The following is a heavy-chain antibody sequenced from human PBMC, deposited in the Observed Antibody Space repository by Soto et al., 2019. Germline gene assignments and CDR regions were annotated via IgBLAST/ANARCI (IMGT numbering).Heavy chain of an antibody. V-gene: IGHV3-66*01. J-gene: IGHJ4*02. D-gene: IGHD6-13*01. CDR3: ARIIRSSWYLDY. CDR1: GFTVSSNY. Sequence: PGGSLRLSCAASGFTVSSNYMSWVRQAPGKGLEWVSVIYSGGSTYYADSVKGRFTISRDNSKNTLYLQMNSLRAEDTAVYYCARIIRSSWYLDYWGQGTLVTVSS. CDR2: IYSGGST.